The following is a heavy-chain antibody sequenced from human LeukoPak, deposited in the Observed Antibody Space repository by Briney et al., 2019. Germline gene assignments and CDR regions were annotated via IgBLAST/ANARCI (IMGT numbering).Heavy chain of an antibody. D-gene: IGHD2-8*01. Sequence: GGSLRLSCGASGITFGNYAMNWVRQAPGKGLEWVSSISGSGGSTFYADSVKGRFTISRDNSKNTLYLQMNSLRAEDTAVYYCAKCPGRMGYYDMDVWGKGTTVTVSS. CDR3: AKCPGRMGYYDMDV. CDR1: GITFGNYA. CDR2: ISGSGGST. J-gene: IGHJ6*03. V-gene: IGHV3-23*01.